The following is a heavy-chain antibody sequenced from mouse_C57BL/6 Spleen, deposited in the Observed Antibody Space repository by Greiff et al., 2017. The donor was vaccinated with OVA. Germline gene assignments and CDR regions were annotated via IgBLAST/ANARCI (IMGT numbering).Heavy chain of an antibody. CDR1: GFNIKDDY. D-gene: IGHD3-2*02. J-gene: IGHJ2*01. Sequence: EVQLQQSGAELVRPGASVKLSCTASGFNIKDDYMHWVKQRPEQGLEWIGWIDPENGDTEYASKFQGKATITADTSSNTAYLQLSSLTSEDTAVYYCTADSSCYNYWGQGTTLTVSS. CDR3: TADSSCYNY. CDR2: IDPENGDT. V-gene: IGHV14-4*01.